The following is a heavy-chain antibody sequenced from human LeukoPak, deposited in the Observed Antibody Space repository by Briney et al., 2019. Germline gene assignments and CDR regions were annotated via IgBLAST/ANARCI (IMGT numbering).Heavy chain of an antibody. CDR1: GGSICSHY. CDR3: ARGPATYPDY. CDR2: IYYSGST. D-gene: IGHD5-12*01. J-gene: IGHJ4*02. Sequence: SETLSLTCTVSGGSICSHYWSWIRQPPGKGLEWIGYIYYSGSTNYNPSLKSRVTISVDTSKNQFSLKLSSVTAADTAVYYCARGPATYPDYWGQGTLVTVSS. V-gene: IGHV4-59*11.